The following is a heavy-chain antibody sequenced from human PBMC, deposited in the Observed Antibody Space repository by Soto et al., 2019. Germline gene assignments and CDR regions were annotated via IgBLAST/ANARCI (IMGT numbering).Heavy chain of an antibody. CDR3: AKGEWELLPDAFDI. CDR1: GFTFDDYA. V-gene: IGHV3-9*01. CDR2: ISWNSGSI. D-gene: IGHD1-26*01. Sequence: QPGGSLRLSCAASGFTFDDYAMHWVRQAPGKGLEWVSGISWNSGSIGYADSVKGRFTISRDNAKNSLYLQMNSLRAEDTALYYCAKGEWELLPDAFDIWGQGTMVTVSS. J-gene: IGHJ3*02.